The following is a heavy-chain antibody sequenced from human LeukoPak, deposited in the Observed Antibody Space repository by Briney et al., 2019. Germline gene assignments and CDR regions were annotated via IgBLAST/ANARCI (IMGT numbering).Heavy chain of an antibody. CDR3: ARLAPVAHSGDYLGYFDC. V-gene: IGHV4-59*08. CDR2: VYYTGSV. CDR1: GGSMTNYY. D-gene: IGHD4-17*01. Sequence: PSETLSLTCTVSGGSMTNYYWTWVRQYPGKGLEWFGYVYYTGSVNYNPSLKSRVTILVDSSKTHFSLNLSSVTAADTAVYYCARLAPVAHSGDYLGYFDCWGQGVLVTVSS. J-gene: IGHJ4*02.